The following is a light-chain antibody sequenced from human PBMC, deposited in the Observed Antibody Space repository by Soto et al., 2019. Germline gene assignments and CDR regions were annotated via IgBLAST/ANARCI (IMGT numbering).Light chain of an antibody. V-gene: IGKV3-11*01. J-gene: IGKJ1*01. CDR3: QHRSNWPPWT. CDR2: DAS. CDR1: QSVSSY. Sequence: EIVLTQSPATLSLSPGERATLSCRASQSVSSYLAWYQQKPGQAPRLLIYDASNRATGIPARFSGSGSGTAFSLTISSLAPADFAVYYCQHRSNWPPWTFGQGTKVEIK.